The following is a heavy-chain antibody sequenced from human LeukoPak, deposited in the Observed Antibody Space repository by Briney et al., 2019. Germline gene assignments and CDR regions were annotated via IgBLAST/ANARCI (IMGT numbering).Heavy chain of an antibody. D-gene: IGHD3-10*01. CDR1: GGSISSSSYY. CDR2: IYYSGST. CDR3: ARDAAVRGVA. J-gene: IGHJ4*02. Sequence: SETLSLTCTVSGGSISSSSYYWGWIRQPPGKGLEWIGSIYYSGSTYYNPSLKSRVTISVDTSKNQFSLKLSSVTAADTAVYYCARDAAVRGVAWGQGTLVTVSS. V-gene: IGHV4-39*07.